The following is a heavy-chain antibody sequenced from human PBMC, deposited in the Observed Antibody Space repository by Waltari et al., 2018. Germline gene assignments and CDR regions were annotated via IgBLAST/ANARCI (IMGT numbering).Heavy chain of an antibody. CDR1: GYTFTGYY. CDR2: INPNSGGT. V-gene: IGHV1-2*02. D-gene: IGHD2-2*01. CDR3: ARGYCSSTSCPDRVNWFDP. Sequence: QVQLVQSGAEVKKPGASVKVSCKASGYTFTGYYMHWVRQAPGQGLEWMGWINPNSGGTNYAQKFQGRVTMTRDTSISTAYMELSRLRSDDTAVYYCARGYCSSTSCPDRVNWFDPWGQGTLVTVSS. J-gene: IGHJ5*02.